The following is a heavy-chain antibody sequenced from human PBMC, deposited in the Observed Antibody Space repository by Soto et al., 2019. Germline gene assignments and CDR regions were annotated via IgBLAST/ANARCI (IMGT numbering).Heavy chain of an antibody. CDR2: IYYSGST. J-gene: IGHJ6*02. CDR3: ARDGYSYGGTYGMDV. D-gene: IGHD5-18*01. Sequence: QVQLQESGPGLVKPSQTLSLTCTVSGGSISSGGYYWSWIRQHPGKGLEWIGYIYYSGSTYYTPSLKSRVTISVDTSKNQFSLKLSSVTAADTAVYYCARDGYSYGGTYGMDVWGQGTTVTVSS. CDR1: GGSISSGGYY. V-gene: IGHV4-31*03.